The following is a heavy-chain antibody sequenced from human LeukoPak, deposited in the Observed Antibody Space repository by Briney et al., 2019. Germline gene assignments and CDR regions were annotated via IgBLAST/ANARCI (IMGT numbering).Heavy chain of an antibody. CDR2: IYHSGST. CDR3: ARSRSGYGYEHGAFEI. J-gene: IGHJ3*02. D-gene: IGHD5-12*01. V-gene: IGHV4-30-2*01. Sequence: PSETLSLTCAVSGGSISSGGYSWSWIRQPPGKGLEWIGYIYHSGSTYYNPSLKSRVTISVDRSKNQFSLKLSSVTAADTAVYYCARSRSGYGYEHGAFEIWGQGTMVTVSS. CDR1: GGSISSGGYS.